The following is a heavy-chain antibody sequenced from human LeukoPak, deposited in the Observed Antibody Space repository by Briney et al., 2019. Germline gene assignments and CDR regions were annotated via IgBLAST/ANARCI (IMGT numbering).Heavy chain of an antibody. CDR3: ARAGDYYDSSGPLDY. V-gene: IGHV1-2*02. CDR2: INPNSGGT. CDR1: GYSFTDYY. Sequence: AASVKVSCKASGYSFTDYYMHWVRQAPGQGLEWMGWINPNSGGTNSAQKFQGRVTMTRDTSISTAYMELSRLRSDDTAVYYCARAGDYYDSSGPLDYWGQGTLVTVSS. J-gene: IGHJ4*02. D-gene: IGHD3-22*01.